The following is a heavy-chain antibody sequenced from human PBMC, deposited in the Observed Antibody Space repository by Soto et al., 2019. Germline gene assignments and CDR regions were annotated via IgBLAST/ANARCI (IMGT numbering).Heavy chain of an antibody. J-gene: IGHJ4*02. Sequence: QVHLVESGGGVVQPGRSLRLSCAASGFTFSTYAMHWVRQAPGKGLEWVAFMSNDGSNTYYADSVKGRFTISRDNSKNTLYLQRNSLRPEDTSVYYCARELISSTSPVEFDSWGQGTLVTFSS. CDR2: MSNDGSNT. CDR3: ARELISSTSPVEFDS. D-gene: IGHD6-13*01. CDR1: GFTFSTYA. V-gene: IGHV3-30-3*01.